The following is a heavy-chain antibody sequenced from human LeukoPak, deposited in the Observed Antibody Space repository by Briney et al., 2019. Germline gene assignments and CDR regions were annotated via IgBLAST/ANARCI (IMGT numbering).Heavy chain of an antibody. CDR1: GFTFSNSA. CDR3: ARVGSGWYSFAEY. Sequence: PGGSLRLSCAASGFTFSNSAMHWVRQAPGKGREWVAVISYDGSHKYYADSVKGRFTISKDNSKNTLYLQMNSLTVEDTAVYFCARVGSGWYSFAEYWGQGTLVTVSS. CDR2: ISYDGSHK. V-gene: IGHV3-30-3*01. J-gene: IGHJ4*02. D-gene: IGHD6-19*01.